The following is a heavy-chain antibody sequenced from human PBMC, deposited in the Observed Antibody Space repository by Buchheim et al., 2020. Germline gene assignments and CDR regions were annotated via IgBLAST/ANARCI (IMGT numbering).Heavy chain of an antibody. CDR3: ANAPAAAGIY. CDR1: GFTFSSYS. Sequence: EVQLVESGGGLVQPGGSLRLSCAASGFTFSSYSMNWVRQAPGKGLEWLANIKPDGSQKHYVDSVKGRFTISRDNAKNSLSLQMNSLRAEDTAVYYCANAPAAAGIYWGQG. D-gene: IGHD6-13*01. J-gene: IGHJ4*02. CDR2: IKPDGSQK. V-gene: IGHV3-7*01.